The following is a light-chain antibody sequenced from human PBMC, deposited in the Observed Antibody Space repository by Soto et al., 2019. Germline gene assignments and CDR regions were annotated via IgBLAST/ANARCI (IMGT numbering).Light chain of an antibody. J-gene: IGKJ5*01. Sequence: EIVLTQSPGTLSLSPGERATLSCRASQSVSSSYLAWYQQKPGQAPRLLIYGASSRATGIPDRFSGSGSGTDFTLTISRLEPEDFALYYCQQYGSSPITLGQGTRLEIK. CDR3: QQYGSSPIT. V-gene: IGKV3-20*01. CDR1: QSVSSSY. CDR2: GAS.